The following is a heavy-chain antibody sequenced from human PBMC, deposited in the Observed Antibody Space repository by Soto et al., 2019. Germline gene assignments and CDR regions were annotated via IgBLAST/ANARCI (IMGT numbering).Heavy chain of an antibody. CDR3: AKMVGATLVDY. J-gene: IGHJ4*02. Sequence: QVQLQESGPGLVKHSGTLCLTCTVSGASISSSSSGDWWSWVRQPPGKGLEWIGEIYDSGITNYNPSLKSRVTMSVDKSKNQFSLRLSSVTAADTAVYYCAKMVGATLVDYWGQGTLVTVS. CDR2: IYDSGIT. V-gene: IGHV4-4*02. D-gene: IGHD1-26*01. CDR1: GASISSSSSGDW.